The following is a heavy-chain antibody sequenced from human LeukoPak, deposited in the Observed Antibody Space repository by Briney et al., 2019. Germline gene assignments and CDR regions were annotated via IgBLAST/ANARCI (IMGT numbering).Heavy chain of an antibody. J-gene: IGHJ4*02. CDR2: IGISGTA. V-gene: IGHV3-23*01. D-gene: IGHD3/OR15-3a*01. CDR3: AKHGPSGTDYFDF. CDR1: GFAFSSFA. Sequence: GGSLSLYCAASGFAFSSFAMSWVGQAPGKGLEWVSAIGISGTAYYPNSVKGRFTISRDSSKNTVYLQMNSLRAEDTAVYYCAKHGPSGTDYFDFSAQGTLVTVSS.